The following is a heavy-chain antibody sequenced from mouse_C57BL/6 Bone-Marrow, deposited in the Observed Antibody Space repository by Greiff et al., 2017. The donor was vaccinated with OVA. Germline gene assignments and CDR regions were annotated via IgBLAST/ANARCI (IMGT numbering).Heavy chain of an antibody. V-gene: IGHV5-4*03. Sequence: EVKLMESGGGLVKPGGSLKLSCAASGFTFSSYAMSWVRQTPEKRLEWVATISDGGSYTYYPDNVKGRFTISRDNAKNNLYLQMSHLKSEDTAMYYCAIYDGSYYWGQGTTLTVSS. D-gene: IGHD2-3*01. CDR1: GFTFSSYA. CDR3: AIYDGSYY. J-gene: IGHJ2*01. CDR2: ISDGGSYT.